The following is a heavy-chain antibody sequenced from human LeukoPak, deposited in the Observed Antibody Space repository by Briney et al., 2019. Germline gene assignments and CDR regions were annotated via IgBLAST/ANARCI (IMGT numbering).Heavy chain of an antibody. CDR3: AKLRRAGYSSSWYRNWFDP. D-gene: IGHD6-13*01. CDR1: GFTFSSYA. Sequence: GGSLRLSCAASGFTFSSYAMRWVRQAPGKGLEWVSAISGSGGSTYSADSVKGRFTISRDNSKNTLYLQMNSLRAEDTAVYYCAKLRRAGYSSSWYRNWFDPWGQGTLVTVSS. CDR2: ISGSGGST. J-gene: IGHJ5*02. V-gene: IGHV3-23*01.